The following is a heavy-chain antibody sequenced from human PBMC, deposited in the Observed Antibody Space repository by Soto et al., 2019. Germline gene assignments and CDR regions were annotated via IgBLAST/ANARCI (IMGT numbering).Heavy chain of an antibody. Sequence: SGGSLRLSCAASGFTFSSYGMHWVRQAPGKGLEWVAVIWYDGSNKYYADSVKGRFTISRDNSKNTLYLQMNSLRAEDTAVYYCARDPISRGYPLPYFDYWGQGTPVTVSS. CDR3: ARDPISRGYPLPYFDY. CDR2: IWYDGSNK. D-gene: IGHD5-18*01. V-gene: IGHV3-33*01. CDR1: GFTFSSYG. J-gene: IGHJ4*02.